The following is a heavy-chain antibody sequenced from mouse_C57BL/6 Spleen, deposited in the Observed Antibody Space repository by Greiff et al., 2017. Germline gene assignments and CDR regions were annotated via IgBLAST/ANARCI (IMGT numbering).Heavy chain of an antibody. CDR3: ARASTGYFDY. CDR2: IWPGGGT. Sequence: QVQLKESGPGLVAPSQSLSITCTVSGFSLTSYAISWVRQPPGKGLEWLGVIWPGGGTNYNSALKSRLSISKDNSKSQVFLKMNSLQTDDTARYYCARASTGYFDYWGQGTTLTVSS. D-gene: IGHD2-1*01. CDR1: GFSLTSYA. V-gene: IGHV2-9-1*01. J-gene: IGHJ2*01.